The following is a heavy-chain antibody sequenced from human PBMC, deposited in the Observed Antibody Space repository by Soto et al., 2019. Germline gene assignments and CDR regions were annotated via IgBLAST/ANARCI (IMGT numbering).Heavy chain of an antibody. CDR2: INAGNGNT. CDR1: GYTFSIYA. V-gene: IGHV1-3*01. CDR3: ARGSFLGYCSRTSCYTPSFDI. D-gene: IGHD2-2*02. Sequence: SSLKVACKASGYTFSIYAMHWVRKAPGQRLEWMGWINAGNGNTKYSQKFQGRVTITRDTSASTAYMELSSLRSEDTAVYYCARGSFLGYCSRTSCYTPSFDIWGEGTMVTVSS. J-gene: IGHJ3*02.